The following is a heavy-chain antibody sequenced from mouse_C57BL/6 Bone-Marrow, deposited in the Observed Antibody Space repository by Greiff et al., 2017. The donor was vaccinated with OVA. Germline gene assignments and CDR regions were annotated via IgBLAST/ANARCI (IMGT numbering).Heavy chain of an antibody. J-gene: IGHJ4*01. CDR2: IDPENGDT. V-gene: IGHV14-4*01. CDR1: GFNIKDDY. Sequence: EVKLMESGAELVRPGASVKLSCTASGFNIKDDYMHWVKQRPEPGLAWIGWIDPENGDTEYASKFQGKATITADTSSNTAYLQLSSLTSEDTAVYYGTGWLRTNPLAMDYWGQGTSVTVSS. CDR3: TGWLRTNPLAMDY. D-gene: IGHD2-2*01.